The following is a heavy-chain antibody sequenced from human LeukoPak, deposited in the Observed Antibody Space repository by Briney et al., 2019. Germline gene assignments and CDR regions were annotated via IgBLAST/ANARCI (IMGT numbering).Heavy chain of an antibody. CDR2: IKSKTDGGTT. J-gene: IGHJ6*03. CDR3: TTDRYGDYDNYYYYMDV. V-gene: IGHV3-15*01. Sequence: GGSLRLSCAASGFTFSSYAMSWVRQAPGKGLEWVGRIKSKTDGGTTDYAAPVKGRFTISRDDSKNTLYLQMNSLKTEDTAVYYCTTDRYGDYDNYYYYMDVWGKGTTVTVSS. D-gene: IGHD4-17*01. CDR1: GFTFSSYA.